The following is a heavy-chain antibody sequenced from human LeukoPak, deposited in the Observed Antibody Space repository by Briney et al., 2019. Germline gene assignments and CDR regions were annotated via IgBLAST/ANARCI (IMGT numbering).Heavy chain of an antibody. CDR3: ARERDSSGWIKGHIDY. V-gene: IGHV3-74*03. CDR1: GFTFSTYW. Sequence: PGGSLRLSCAASGFTFSTYWIHWVRQAPGKGLVWVSRINTDGSSTAYVDSVKGRFTISRDNAKNSLYLQINSLRAEDTAVYYCARERDSSGWIKGHIDYWGQGTLV. D-gene: IGHD6-19*01. J-gene: IGHJ4*02. CDR2: INTDGSST.